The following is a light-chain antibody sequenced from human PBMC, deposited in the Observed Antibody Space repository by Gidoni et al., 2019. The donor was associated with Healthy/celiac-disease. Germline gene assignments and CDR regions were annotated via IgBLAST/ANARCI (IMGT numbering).Light chain of an antibody. J-gene: IGKJ2*03. Sequence: EIVFTQSQGTLSLSPGERATLSCRASQSVSSSYLAWYQQKPGQAPRLLIYGASSRATGIPDRFSGSGSGTDFTLTISRLEPEDFAVYYCQQYGSSPWGSFGQGTKLEIK. CDR1: QSVSSSY. CDR2: GAS. V-gene: IGKV3-20*01. CDR3: QQYGSSPWGS.